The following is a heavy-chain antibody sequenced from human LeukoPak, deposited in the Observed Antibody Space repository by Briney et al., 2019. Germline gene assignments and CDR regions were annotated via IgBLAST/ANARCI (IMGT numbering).Heavy chain of an antibody. CDR1: GGSISSYY. CDR2: IYTSGST. J-gene: IGHJ4*02. V-gene: IGHV4-4*07. Sequence: SETLSLTCTVSGGSISSYYWSWIRQPAGKGLEWIGRIYTSGSTNYNPSLKSRVTMSVDTSKNQFSLKLSSVTAADTAVYYCARESYYYDSSGYLLASHFDYWGQGTLVTVSS. D-gene: IGHD3-22*01. CDR3: ARESYYYDSSGYLLASHFDY.